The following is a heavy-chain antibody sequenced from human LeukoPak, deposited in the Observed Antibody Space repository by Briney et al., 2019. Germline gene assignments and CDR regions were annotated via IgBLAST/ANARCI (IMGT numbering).Heavy chain of an antibody. CDR2: IKQDGSEK. D-gene: IGHD4-11*01. Sequence: GGSLRLSCAASGFTFSSYWMSWVRQAPGKGLEWVANIKQDGSEKYYVDSVKGRFTISRDNAKNSLYLQMNSLRAEDTAVYYCARVSRDFYSNYYYYYGMDVWGQGTTVAVSS. CDR1: GFTFSSYW. V-gene: IGHV3-7*01. CDR3: ARVSRDFYSNYYYYYGMDV. J-gene: IGHJ6*02.